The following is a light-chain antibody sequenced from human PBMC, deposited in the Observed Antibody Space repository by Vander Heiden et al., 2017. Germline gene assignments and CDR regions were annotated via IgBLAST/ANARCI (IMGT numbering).Light chain of an antibody. CDR1: SGSGCMKHY. V-gene: IGLV8-61*01. CDR3: VLYMGSGIWV. J-gene: IGLJ3*02. CDR2: STN. Sequence: QTVVTQERSLSVSSGGTVTRTCGLSSGSGCMKHYPSWCQQTPGQAPRTLIHSTNSRSPVVHDRFSGSILGNKAALTNTGAQADDESLYYCVLYMGSGIWVFGGGTKLTVL.